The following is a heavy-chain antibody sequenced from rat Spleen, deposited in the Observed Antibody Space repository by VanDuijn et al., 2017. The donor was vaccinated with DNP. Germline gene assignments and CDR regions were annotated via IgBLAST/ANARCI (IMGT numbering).Heavy chain of an antibody. J-gene: IGHJ4*01. CDR1: GFTFSSAW. V-gene: IGHV6-6*01. CDR3: TTWMHA. Sequence: EVQLVESGGDLVQPGNSLKLSCATSGFTFSSAWMYWYRQFPEKRLEWVARIKPKSNNYATDYTDSVKGRFTISRDNAQSSLYLQMDSLRSEDTATYFCTTWMHAWGQGTSVTVSS. CDR2: IKPKSNNYAT. D-gene: IGHD1-10*01.